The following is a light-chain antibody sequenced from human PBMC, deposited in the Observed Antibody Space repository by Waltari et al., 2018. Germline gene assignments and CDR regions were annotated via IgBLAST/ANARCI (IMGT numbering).Light chain of an antibody. CDR3: QVWDTTTDQVI. Sequence: SFVLTQPPSVPVAPGQTASITCGGNNLGGNSVHWYQQKPGQAPILVVYDDIDRPSGVPERLSGSNSGITATLTISSVEAGDEADYYCQVWDTTTDQVIFGGGTRLTVL. J-gene: IGLJ2*01. CDR2: DDI. CDR1: NLGGNS. V-gene: IGLV3-21*02.